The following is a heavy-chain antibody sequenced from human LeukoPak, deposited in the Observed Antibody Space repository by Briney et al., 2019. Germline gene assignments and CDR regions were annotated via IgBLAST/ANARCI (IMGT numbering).Heavy chain of an antibody. J-gene: IGHJ5*02. CDR3: ARDRGLLWFGELSREYNWFDP. V-gene: IGHV1-8*01. D-gene: IGHD3-10*01. CDR2: MNPNSGNT. CDR1: GYTFTSYD. Sequence: ASVKVSCKASGYTFTSYDINWVRQATGQGLEWMGWMNPNSGNTGYAQKFQGRVTMTRNTSISTAYMELRSLRSDDTAVYYCARDRGLLWFGELSREYNWFDPWGQGTLVTVSS.